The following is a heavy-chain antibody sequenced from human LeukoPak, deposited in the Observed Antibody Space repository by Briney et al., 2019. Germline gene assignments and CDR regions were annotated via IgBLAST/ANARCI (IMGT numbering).Heavy chain of an antibody. V-gene: IGHV1-69*01. J-gene: IGHJ6*02. Sequence: ASVKVSCKASGGTFSSYAISWARQAPGQGLEWMGGIIPIFGTANYAQKFQGRVTITADESTSTAYMELSSLRSEDTAVYYCARPYYSDYYYYYGMDVWGQGTTVTVSS. CDR2: IIPIFGTA. CDR1: GGTFSSYA. D-gene: IGHD3-10*01. CDR3: ARPYYSDYYYYYGMDV.